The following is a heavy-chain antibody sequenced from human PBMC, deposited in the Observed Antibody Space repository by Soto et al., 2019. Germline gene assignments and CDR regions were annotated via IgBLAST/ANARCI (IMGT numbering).Heavy chain of an antibody. V-gene: IGHV3-30*18. D-gene: IGHD6-13*01. Sequence: PGGSLRLSCAASGFTFSRYGMHWVRQAPGKGLEWVAVISYNGNDKYHADSVKGRFTVSRDNSKNTLYLQMNSLRPEDTAVYHCAKDGDAAAAGYYFDYWGQGTLVTVSS. CDR1: GFTFSRYG. J-gene: IGHJ4*02. CDR3: AKDGDAAAAGYYFDY. CDR2: ISYNGNDK.